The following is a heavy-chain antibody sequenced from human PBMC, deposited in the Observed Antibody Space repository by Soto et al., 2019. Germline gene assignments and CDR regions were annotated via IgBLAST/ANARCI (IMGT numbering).Heavy chain of an antibody. Sequence: PGGSLRLSCTASGFTFGDYAMSWFRQAPGKGLEWVGFIRSKAYGGTTEYAASVKGRFTISRDDSKSIAYLQMNSLKTEDTAVYYCTRGLGPPDSPSPNILTGYPFDYWGQGTQVTVSS. CDR2: IRSKAYGGTT. CDR1: GFTFGDYA. V-gene: IGHV3-49*03. CDR3: TRGLGPPDSPSPNILTGYPFDY. D-gene: IGHD3-9*01. J-gene: IGHJ4*02.